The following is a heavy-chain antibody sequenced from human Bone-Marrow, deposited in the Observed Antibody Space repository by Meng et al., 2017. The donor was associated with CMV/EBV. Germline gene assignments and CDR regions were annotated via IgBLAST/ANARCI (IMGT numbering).Heavy chain of an antibody. Sequence: SGPTLVKPTQTLTLTCTFSGFSLSTSGMCVSWVRQPPGKALEWLALIFSNDEKSYSTSLKSRLTISKDTSKSQVVLTMTNMDPVDTATYSWARILDSSSWRGWGLGCDPWGQGNLVTVYS. CDR2: IFSNDEK. J-gene: IGHJ5*02. CDR3: ARILDSSSWRGWGLGCDP. V-gene: IGHV2-26*01. CDR1: GFSLSTSGMC. D-gene: IGHD6-13*01.